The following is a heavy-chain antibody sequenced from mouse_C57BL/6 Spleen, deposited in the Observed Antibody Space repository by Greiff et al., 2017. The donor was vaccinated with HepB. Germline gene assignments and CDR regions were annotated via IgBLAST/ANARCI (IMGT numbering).Heavy chain of an antibody. CDR2: IDPETGGT. CDR1: GYTFTDYE. Sequence: QVHVKQSGAELVRPGASVTLSCKASGYTFTDYEMHWVKQTPVHGLEWIGAIDPETGGTAYNQKFKGKAILTADKSSSTAYMELRSLTSEDSAVYYCTRGLRRRDYAMDYWGQGTSVTVSS. CDR3: TRGLRRRDYAMDY. J-gene: IGHJ4*01. D-gene: IGHD2-12*01. V-gene: IGHV1-15*01.